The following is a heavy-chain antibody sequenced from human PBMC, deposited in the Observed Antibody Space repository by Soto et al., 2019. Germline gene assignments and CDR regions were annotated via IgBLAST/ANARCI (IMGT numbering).Heavy chain of an antibody. D-gene: IGHD3-10*01. J-gene: IGHJ6*02. Sequence: QVALVESGGGVVQPGMSLRLSCVVSGLRFNSLGMHWVRQAPGTGLERLDVIWYDGSNTYYADSVKGRFTISRDNSKNTLYLEMSSLRAESTAVYSRASRGPGSTYDEHYYYGLDVWAQGAAVTVSS. CDR1: GLRFNSLG. V-gene: IGHV3-33*01. CDR2: IWYDGSNT. CDR3: ASRGPGSTYDEHYYYGLDV.